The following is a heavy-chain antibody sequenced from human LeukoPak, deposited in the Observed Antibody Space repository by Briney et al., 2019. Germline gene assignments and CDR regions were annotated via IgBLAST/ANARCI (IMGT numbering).Heavy chain of an antibody. Sequence: GGSLRLSCAASGFTVSSNYMSWVRQAPGKGLEWVSVIYSGGSTYYADSVKGRFTISRDNSKNTLYLQMNSLRAEDTAVYYCAREELGGARGIDYWGQGTLVTVSS. CDR1: GFTVSSNY. V-gene: IGHV3-53*01. D-gene: IGHD3-3*02. J-gene: IGHJ4*02. CDR3: AREELGGARGIDY. CDR2: IYSGGST.